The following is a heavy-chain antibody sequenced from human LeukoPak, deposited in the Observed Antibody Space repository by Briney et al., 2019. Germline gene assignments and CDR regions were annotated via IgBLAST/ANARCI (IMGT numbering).Heavy chain of an antibody. CDR1: GFTFSNYY. V-gene: IGHV3-11*01. D-gene: IGHD4-11*01. J-gene: IGHJ4*02. CDR2: ISGSGDSE. Sequence: GGSLRLSCAPSGFTFSNYYMGWIRQAPGKGLEWISDISGSGDSEFYADSVKGRFTISRDNAKNSLHLQMSSLRAEDTAFYYCARRTYSNHFFDYWGQGTLVTVSS. CDR3: ARRTYSNHFFDY.